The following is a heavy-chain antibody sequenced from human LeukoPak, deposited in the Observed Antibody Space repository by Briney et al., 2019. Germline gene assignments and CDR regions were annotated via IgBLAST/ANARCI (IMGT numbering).Heavy chain of an antibody. Sequence: GGALRLSCAPSGFTFSSYARSWVRQAPGKGLEWVSAISGSGGSTYYADSVKGRFTISRDNSKNTLYLQMNSLGAEDTAVYYCAKSYYYGSGTDYWGQGTLVTVSS. J-gene: IGHJ4*02. CDR1: GFTFSSYA. CDR3: AKSYYYGSGTDY. V-gene: IGHV3-23*01. CDR2: ISGSGGST. D-gene: IGHD3-10*01.